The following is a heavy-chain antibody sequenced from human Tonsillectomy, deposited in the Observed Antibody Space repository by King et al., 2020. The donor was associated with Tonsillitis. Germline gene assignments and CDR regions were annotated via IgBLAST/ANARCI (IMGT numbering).Heavy chain of an antibody. V-gene: IGHV3-30*02. CDR1: GFTFSSYG. CDR3: AKELRAAAGSFYY. J-gene: IGHJ4*01. D-gene: IGHD6-13*01. CDR2: IRYDGSNK. Sequence: VQLVESGGGVVQPGGSLRLSCAASGFTFSSYGMHWVRQAPGKGLEWVAFIRYDGSNKYYADSVKGRFTISRDNSKNTLYLQMNSLSTEDTAVYYCAKELRAAAGSFYYCGHGALVSVSS.